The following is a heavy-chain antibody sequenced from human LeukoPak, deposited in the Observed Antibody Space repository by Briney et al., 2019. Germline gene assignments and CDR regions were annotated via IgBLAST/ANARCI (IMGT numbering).Heavy chain of an antibody. D-gene: IGHD2-8*01. CDR1: GYNFDTYW. V-gene: IGHV5-51*01. CDR3: ARQPHLGYCTLDV. J-gene: IGHJ6*04. CDR2: IYPGDSDT. Sequence: GESLKISCKGSGYNFDTYWIAWLRQMPGKGLEWMGIIYPGDSDTRYSPSVQGQVTISADKSISTAYLQWSSLKASDTAIYYCARQPHLGYCTLDVWGKGTTVTVSS.